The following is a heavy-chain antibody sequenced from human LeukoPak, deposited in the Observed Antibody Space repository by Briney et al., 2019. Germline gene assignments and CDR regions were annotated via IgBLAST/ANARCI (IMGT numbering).Heavy chain of an antibody. Sequence: ASVKVSCKASGYTFTGQYIHWVRQAPGQGLEWMGWINPNSGGTKYAQKFLGRVTMTRDTSISTAYMELSRLRSDDTATYYCARDSSGSFDYYYYMDVWGKGTTVTVSS. D-gene: IGHD3-22*01. CDR2: INPNSGGT. CDR3: ARDSSGSFDYYYYMDV. J-gene: IGHJ6*03. V-gene: IGHV1-2*02. CDR1: GYTFTGQY.